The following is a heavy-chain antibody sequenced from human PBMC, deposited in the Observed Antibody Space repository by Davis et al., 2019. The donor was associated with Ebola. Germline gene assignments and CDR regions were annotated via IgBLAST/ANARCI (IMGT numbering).Heavy chain of an antibody. D-gene: IGHD3-10*01. Sequence: AASVKVSCKASGYTFTSYYMHWVRQAPGQGLEWMGIINPSGGSTSYAQKFQGRVTMTRDTSASTAYMELSSLRSEDTAVYYCATTYYYGSGRPYSWFDPWGQGTLVTVSS. CDR1: GYTFTSYY. CDR3: ATTYYYGSGRPYSWFDP. V-gene: IGHV1-46*01. J-gene: IGHJ5*02. CDR2: INPSGGST.